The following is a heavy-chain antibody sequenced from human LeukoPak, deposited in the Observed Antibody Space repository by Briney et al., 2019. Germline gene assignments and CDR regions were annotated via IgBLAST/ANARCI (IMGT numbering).Heavy chain of an antibody. J-gene: IGHJ4*02. CDR2: IYTSGST. CDR1: GDSISSGDYY. D-gene: IGHD4-17*01. V-gene: IGHV4-61*02. CDR3: ANSIDFDYGDYYFDY. Sequence: KPSETLSLTCTVSGDSISSGDYYWSWIRQPAGKGLEWIGRIYTSGSTNYNPSLKSRVTISLDTSKNQFSLKLSSVTAADTAVYYCANSIDFDYGDYYFDYWGQGALVTISS.